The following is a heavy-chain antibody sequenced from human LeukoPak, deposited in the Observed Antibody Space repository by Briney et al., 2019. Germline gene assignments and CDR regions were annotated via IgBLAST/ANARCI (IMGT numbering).Heavy chain of an antibody. CDR1: GGSISSYY. J-gene: IGHJ3*02. V-gene: IGHV4-34*01. CDR3: ARVHYDFWSGYYFAFDI. D-gene: IGHD3-3*01. Sequence: PSETLSLTCTVSGGSISSYYWSWIRQPPGKGLEWIGEINHSGSTNYNPSLKSRVTISVDTSKNQFSLKLSSVTAADTAVYYCARVHYDFWSGYYFAFDIWGQGTMVTVSS. CDR2: INHSGST.